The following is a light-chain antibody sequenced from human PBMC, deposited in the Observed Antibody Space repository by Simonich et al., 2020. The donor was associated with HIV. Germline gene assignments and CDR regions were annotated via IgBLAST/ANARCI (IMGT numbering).Light chain of an antibody. J-gene: IGKJ4*01. CDR2: WAS. Sequence: DIVMTQSPDSLAVSLGERATINCKSSQSVLYSSNNKNYLAWYQQKPGQPPKLLIYWASTRESGVPDRISGSGSGTDFTRTISSLQTEDVAVYYCQQYYRTPLTFGGGTKVEIK. CDR3: QQYYRTPLT. CDR1: QSVLYSSNNKNY. V-gene: IGKV4-1*01.